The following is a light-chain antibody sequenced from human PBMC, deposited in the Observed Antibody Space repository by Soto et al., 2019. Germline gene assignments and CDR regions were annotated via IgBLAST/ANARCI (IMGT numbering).Light chain of an antibody. CDR3: QQYGSSPYT. Sequence: EIVLTKSPGTLSLSPGERATLSCRASQSGSSSYLAWYQQKPGQAPTLLIYGASSTYTGIPDRFSGSGSGTDFTLTISRLEPEEFAVYYCQQYGSSPYTFGQGTKLEIK. CDR2: GAS. CDR1: QSGSSSY. J-gene: IGKJ2*01. V-gene: IGKV3-20*01.